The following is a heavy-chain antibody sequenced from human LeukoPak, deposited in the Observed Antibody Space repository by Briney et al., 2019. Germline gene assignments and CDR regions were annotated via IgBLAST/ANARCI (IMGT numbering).Heavy chain of an antibody. CDR1: GFIFSSYG. J-gene: IGHJ5*02. CDR3: ARDLAIAARGGNWFDP. CDR2: IRYDGSKK. V-gene: IGHV3-30*02. Sequence: GGSLRLSCAASGFIFSSYGMHWVRQAPGKGLEWVAFIRYDGSKKYYADSVKGRFTISRDNAKNSLYLQMNSLRAEDTAVYYCARDLAIAARGGNWFDPWGQGTLVTVSS. D-gene: IGHD6-6*01.